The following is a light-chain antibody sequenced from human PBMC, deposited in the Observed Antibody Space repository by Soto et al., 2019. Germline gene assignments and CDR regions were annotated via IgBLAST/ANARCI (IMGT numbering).Light chain of an antibody. CDR1: SSNLGNNY. CDR3: GTWDSSLSAYV. J-gene: IGLJ1*01. V-gene: IGLV1-51*02. CDR2: EDN. Sequence: QSVLTQPPSVSAAPGQTVTISCSGSSSNLGNNYVSWYQQLPGTAPKLLIYEDNKRPSGIPDRFSGSKSGTSATLGITGLQTGDEADYYCGTWDSSLSAYVFGTGTKLTV.